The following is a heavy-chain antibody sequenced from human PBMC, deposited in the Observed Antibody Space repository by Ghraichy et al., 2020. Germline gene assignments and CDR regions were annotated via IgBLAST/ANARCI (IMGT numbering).Heavy chain of an antibody. Sequence: SETLSLTCTVSGCSISSYYWSWIRQPPGKGLEWIGYIYYSGSTNYNPSLKSRLTISVDTYKNQFSLQLSSVTAADTVVYYCARVGVTYYYDSSGYFDYWGQGTLVTVSS. J-gene: IGHJ4*02. CDR1: GCSISSYY. D-gene: IGHD3-22*01. CDR3: ARVGVTYYYDSSGYFDY. CDR2: IYYSGST. V-gene: IGHV4-59*01.